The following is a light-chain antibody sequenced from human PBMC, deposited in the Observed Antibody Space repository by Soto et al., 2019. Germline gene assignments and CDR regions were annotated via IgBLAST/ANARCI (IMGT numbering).Light chain of an antibody. CDR2: YDS. V-gene: IGLV3-21*04. Sequence: SYELTQPPSVSVAPGKTARITCGGNNIGSESVHWYQQKPGQAPVLVIYYDSDRPSGIPERFSGSNSGNTATLTISRVEAGDEADYYCQVWDSSSDPGVFGGGTKLTFL. CDR1: NIGSES. CDR3: QVWDSSSDPGV. J-gene: IGLJ3*02.